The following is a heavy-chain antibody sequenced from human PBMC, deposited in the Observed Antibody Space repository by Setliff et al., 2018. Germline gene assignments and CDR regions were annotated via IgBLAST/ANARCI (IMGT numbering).Heavy chain of an antibody. V-gene: IGHV5-51*01. Sequence: GESLKISCKGSGFSFTDFWIGWVRQMPGKGLEWMGLIYAGDSDTRYNPSFQGRVTMSADKSINTAYLQWSSLKASDTAIYYCARVLTQGSWHFDYWGQGTLVTVSS. D-gene: IGHD1-26*01. J-gene: IGHJ4*02. CDR3: ARVLTQGSWHFDY. CDR1: GFSFTDFW. CDR2: IYAGDSDT.